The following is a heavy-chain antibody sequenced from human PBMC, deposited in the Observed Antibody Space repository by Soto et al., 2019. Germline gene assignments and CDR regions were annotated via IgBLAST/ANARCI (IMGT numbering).Heavy chain of an antibody. CDR1: GYTFTSYA. CDR2: INAGNGNT. V-gene: IGHV1-3*01. D-gene: IGHD3-3*01. J-gene: IGHJ6*02. CDR3: ARYYDRTPYGMDV. Sequence: QVQLVQSGAEVKKPGASVKVSCKASGYTFTSYAMHWVRQAPGQRLEWMGWINAGNGNTKYSQKFQGRVTITRDTSASTAYMKLSSLRSEDTAVYYCARYYDRTPYGMDVWGQGTTVTVSS.